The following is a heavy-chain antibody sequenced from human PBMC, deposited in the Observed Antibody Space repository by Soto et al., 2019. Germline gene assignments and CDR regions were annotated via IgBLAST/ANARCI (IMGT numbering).Heavy chain of an antibody. CDR2: ISAYNGNT. CDR1: GYTFTSYG. Sequence: QVQLVQSGAEVKKPGASVKVSCKASGYTFTSYGITWVRQAPGQGLEWMGWISAYNGNTNYAEKLQGRVTMTTDTSTSIADMALRSLRSDDTAVYYCARDAPTIAAQDDYWGQGTLVTVSS. CDR3: ARDAPTIAAQDDY. V-gene: IGHV1-18*01. D-gene: IGHD6-13*01. J-gene: IGHJ4*02.